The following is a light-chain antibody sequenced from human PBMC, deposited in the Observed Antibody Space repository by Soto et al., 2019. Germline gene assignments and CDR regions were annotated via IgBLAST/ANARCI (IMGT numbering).Light chain of an antibody. V-gene: IGKV3-20*01. CDR2: GAS. CDR1: QTIRSNY. J-gene: IGKJ1*01. CDR3: QQYGTSPT. Sequence: EIVLTQSPGTLSLSPGERATLSCRASQTIRSNYLAWYQQKPGQAPSLLIYGASSRATGIPDRFSGSGSGTDFTLTISRLEPEDFAVYYCQQYGTSPTFGQGTKVEIK.